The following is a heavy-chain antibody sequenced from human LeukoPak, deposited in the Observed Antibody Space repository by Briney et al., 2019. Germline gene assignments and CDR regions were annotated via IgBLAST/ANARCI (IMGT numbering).Heavy chain of an antibody. CDR3: ARGDRSDFWSGYYPYYFDY. V-gene: IGHV3-30-3*01. CDR2: ISYDGSNK. CDR1: GVTFSSYA. D-gene: IGHD3-3*01. J-gene: IGHJ4*02. Sequence: GRSLRLSCAASGVTFSSYAMHWVRQAPGKGLGRGAVISYDGSNKYYADSVKGRFTISRDNSKNTLYLQMNSLRAEDTAVYYCARGDRSDFWSGYYPYYFDYWGQGTLVTVSS.